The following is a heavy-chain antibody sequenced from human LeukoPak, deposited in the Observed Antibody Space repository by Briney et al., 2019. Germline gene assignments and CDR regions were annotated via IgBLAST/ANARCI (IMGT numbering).Heavy chain of an antibody. V-gene: IGHV3-33*01. J-gene: IGHJ4*02. Sequence: GGSLRLSCAASGFTFSSYGMHWVRQAPGKGLEWVAVIWYDGSNENSADSVKGRFTISRDNPKNTLYLQMNSLRVEDTAVYYCARDSAVPAAQLDHWGQGTLVTVSS. CDR3: ARDSAVPAAQLDH. D-gene: IGHD2-2*01. CDR1: GFTFSSYG. CDR2: IWYDGSNE.